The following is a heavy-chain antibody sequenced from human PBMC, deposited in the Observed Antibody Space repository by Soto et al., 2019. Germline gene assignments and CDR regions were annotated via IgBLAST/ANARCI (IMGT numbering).Heavy chain of an antibody. CDR2: IYYSGST. D-gene: IGHD1-26*01. CDR3: ARHTGGATIVDY. CDR1: GGSISSYY. J-gene: IGHJ4*02. Sequence: QVQLQESGPGLVKPSETLSLTCTVSGGSISSYYWSWIRQPPGKGLEWIGYIYYSGSTNYNPSLKSRVTISVDTSKNQFSLKLSYVTAADTAVYYCARHTGGATIVDYWGQGTLVTVSS. V-gene: IGHV4-59*08.